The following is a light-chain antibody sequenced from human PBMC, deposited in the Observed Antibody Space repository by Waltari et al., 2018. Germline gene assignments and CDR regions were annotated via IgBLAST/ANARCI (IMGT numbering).Light chain of an antibody. Sequence: DIQMTQSPSTLSASAGDRVTIACRASQSISNWLAWYQQKPGKAPKVLIYGASSLESGVPSRFSGSGSGTEFTLTISSLQPDDFATYYCQQYNDYSTWTFGQGTKVEIK. CDR1: QSISNW. J-gene: IGKJ1*01. CDR3: QQYNDYSTWT. CDR2: GAS. V-gene: IGKV1-5*03.